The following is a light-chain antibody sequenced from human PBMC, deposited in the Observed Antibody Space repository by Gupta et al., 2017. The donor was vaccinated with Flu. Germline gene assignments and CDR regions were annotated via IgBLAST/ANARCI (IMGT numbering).Light chain of an antibody. V-gene: IGKV4-1*01. CDR3: HQYYNLPLT. CDR2: WAS. Sequence: DYVMTQSPDSLAVSLGERATINCKSSQSVLYDSNKKNYLGWYQQKPGQPPKLPISWASSRESGVPDRFIGSGSGTDFTLTISSLQAEDVAIYFCHQYYNLPLTFGPGTRVDIK. J-gene: IGKJ3*01. CDR1: QSVLYDSNKKNY.